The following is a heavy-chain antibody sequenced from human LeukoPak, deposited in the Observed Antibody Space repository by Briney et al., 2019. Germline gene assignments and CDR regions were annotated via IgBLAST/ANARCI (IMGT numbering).Heavy chain of an antibody. J-gene: IGHJ4*02. D-gene: IGHD3-9*01. CDR2: ISYDGSKK. CDR1: GLTFSTYG. Sequence: GGSLRLSCAASGLTFSTYGMHWVRQAPGKGLEWVAVISYDGSKKFHADSVKGRFTISRDNSKKTLYLQMNSLRPEDTAVYYCAKDYRLMGIRYFDWLSDWGQGTLLTVSS. V-gene: IGHV3-30*18. CDR3: AKDYRLMGIRYFDWLSD.